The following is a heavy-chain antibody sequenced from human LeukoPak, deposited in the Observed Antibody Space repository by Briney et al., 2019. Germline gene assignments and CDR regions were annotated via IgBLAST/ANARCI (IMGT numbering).Heavy chain of an antibody. J-gene: IGHJ4*02. V-gene: IGHV3-21*01. CDR1: GFTFSSYS. Sequence: GGSLRLSCAASGFTFSSYSMNWVRQAPGKGLECVSSISRSSSYIYYADSVKGRFTISRDNAKNSPYLQMNSLRAEDTAVYYCARDIAEMATIPFDYWGQGTLVTVSS. CDR3: ARDIAEMATIPFDY. D-gene: IGHD5-24*01. CDR2: ISRSSSYI.